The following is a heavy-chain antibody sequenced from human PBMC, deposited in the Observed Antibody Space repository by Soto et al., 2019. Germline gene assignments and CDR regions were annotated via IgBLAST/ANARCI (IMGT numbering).Heavy chain of an antibody. CDR1: GFTFSNYW. CDR3: ARAGSENDY. D-gene: IGHD3-10*01. CDR2: IKEDGSER. J-gene: IGHJ4*02. Sequence: EVQLVESGGGLVQPGGSLRLSCAASGFTFSNYWMSWVRQAPGKGLEWVANIKEDGSERNYVDSVKGRLTNSRDNAKNSLYLQFNSLRSDDTAVYYCARAGSENDYWGQGTLVTVSS. V-gene: IGHV3-7*05.